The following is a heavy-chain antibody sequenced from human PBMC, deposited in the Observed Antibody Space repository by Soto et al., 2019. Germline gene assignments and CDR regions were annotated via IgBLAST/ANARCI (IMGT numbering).Heavy chain of an antibody. CDR2: ISYDGSNK. CDR1: GFTLSSYA. J-gene: IGHJ5*02. D-gene: IGHD3-9*01. CDR3: ARDPYYDILTGYYVGWFDP. V-gene: IGHV3-30-3*01. Sequence: GGSLRLSCAASGFTLSSYAMHCVRQAPGKGLEWVAVISYDGSNKYYADSVKGRFTISRDNSKNTLYLQMNSLRAEDTAVYYCARDPYYDILTGYYVGWFDPWGQGTLVTVS.